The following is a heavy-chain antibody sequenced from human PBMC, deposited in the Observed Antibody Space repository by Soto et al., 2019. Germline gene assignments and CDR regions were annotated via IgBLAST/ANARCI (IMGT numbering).Heavy chain of an antibody. Sequence: EVEMLESGGGLVKPGGSLRLSCIGSGFIFSSSTMTWVRQAPGKGLEWVSSISSSSAYIYNADSLKGRFTISRDNAKNSLYLQMDSLRAEDTAVYFCARDLGEMYAVWGQGALVTVSS. J-gene: IGHJ1*01. D-gene: IGHD2-8*01. CDR2: ISSSSAYI. V-gene: IGHV3-21*01. CDR3: ARDLGEMYAV. CDR1: GFIFSSST.